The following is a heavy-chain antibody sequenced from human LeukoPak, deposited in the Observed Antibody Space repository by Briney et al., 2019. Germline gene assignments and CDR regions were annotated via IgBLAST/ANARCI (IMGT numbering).Heavy chain of an antibody. V-gene: IGHV3-48*04. CDR1: GFTFSSYS. D-gene: IGHD3-3*01. J-gene: IGHJ6*03. CDR2: ISSASGSI. CDR3: AKVFTKRGRRITIFGDHGYYYMDV. Sequence: GGSLRLSCAASGFTFSSYSMNWVRQAPGKGLEWVSYISSASGSIYYADSVKGRFTISRDNAKNSLFLQMNSLRAEDTAVYYCAKVFTKRGRRITIFGDHGYYYMDVWGKGTTVTVSS.